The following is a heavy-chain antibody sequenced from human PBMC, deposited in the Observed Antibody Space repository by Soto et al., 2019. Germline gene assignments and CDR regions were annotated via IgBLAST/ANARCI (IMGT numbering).Heavy chain of an antibody. V-gene: IGHV3-48*03. CDR3: ARALRQWGYFDY. Sequence: EVQLVESGGGLVQPGGSLRLSCAASGFTFSSYEMNWVRQAPGKGLEWVSYISSSGSTIYYADSVKGRFTISRDNAKNSLYLQMNSLRVEDTAVYYCARALRQWGYFDYWGQGTLVTVSS. CDR2: ISSSGSTI. D-gene: IGHD4-17*01. J-gene: IGHJ4*02. CDR1: GFTFSSYE.